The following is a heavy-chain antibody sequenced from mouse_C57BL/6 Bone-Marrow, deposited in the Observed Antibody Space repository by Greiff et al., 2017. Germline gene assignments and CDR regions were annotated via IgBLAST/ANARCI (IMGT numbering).Heavy chain of an antibody. CDR3: ARLAMDY. CDR2: IYPRSVNT. V-gene: IGHV1-81*01. Sequence: VQLQQSGAELARPVASVKLSCKASGYTFTSYGISWVKQRTGQGLEWIGEIYPRSVNTYYNEKLQGKATLTADKSSSTAYMELRSLTSEDSAVYFGARLAMDYWGQGTSVTVSS. J-gene: IGHJ4*01. CDR1: GYTFTSYG.